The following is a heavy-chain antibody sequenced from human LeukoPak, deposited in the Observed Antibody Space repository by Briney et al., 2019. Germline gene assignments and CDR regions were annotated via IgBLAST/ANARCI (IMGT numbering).Heavy chain of an antibody. V-gene: IGHV3-48*03. J-gene: IGHJ2*01. CDR3: ARDRLFCGGDCYQLDL. CDR2: ISSSGSTI. D-gene: IGHD2-21*02. CDR1: GFTFSSYE. Sequence: GGSLRLSCAASGFTFSSYEMNWVRQAPGKGLEWVSYISSSGSTIYYADSVKGRFTISRDNAKNSLYLQMNSLRAEDTAVYYCARDRLFCGGDCYQLDLWGRGTLVTVSS.